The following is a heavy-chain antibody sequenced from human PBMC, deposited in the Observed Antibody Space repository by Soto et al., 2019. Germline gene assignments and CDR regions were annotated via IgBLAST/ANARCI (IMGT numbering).Heavy chain of an antibody. CDR1: GGSISSYY. V-gene: IGHV4-59*01. J-gene: IGHJ6*02. CDR3: ARDLWGYCGADCYPLDV. D-gene: IGHD2-21*02. Sequence: QVRLQESGPGLVKPSETLSLTCTVSGGSISSYYWSWIRQPPGKGLEWIGYMYNTGSTIYNPSLSRRVTLSVDTSKNQFSLKLNSVTAADTAVYYCARDLWGYCGADCYPLDVWGQGTTVTVSS. CDR2: MYNTGST.